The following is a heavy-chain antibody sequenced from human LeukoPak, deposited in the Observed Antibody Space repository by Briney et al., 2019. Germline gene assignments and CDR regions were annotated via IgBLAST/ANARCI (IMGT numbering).Heavy chain of an antibody. CDR2: ISSSGGTI. CDR1: GFTFSTYE. V-gene: IGHV3-48*03. J-gene: IGHJ4*02. CDR3: ARARGGSGSYLGFDY. D-gene: IGHD3-10*01. Sequence: PGGSLRLSCAASGFTFSTYEMNWVRQAPGKGLEWVSYISSSGGTIYYADSVKGRFTISRDNAKNSLYLQMNSLRAEDTAVYYCARARGGSGSYLGFDYWGQGTLVTVSS.